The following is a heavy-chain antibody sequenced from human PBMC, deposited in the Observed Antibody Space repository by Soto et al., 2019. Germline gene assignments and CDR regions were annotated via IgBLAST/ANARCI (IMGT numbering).Heavy chain of an antibody. D-gene: IGHD4-17*01. CDR1: GFTFDDYA. J-gene: IGHJ2*01. V-gene: IGHV3-9*01. Sequence: ESGGGLVQPGRSLRLSCAASGFTFDDYAMHWVRQAPGKGLEWVSGISWNSGSIGYADSVKGRFTISRDNAKNSLYLQMNSLRAEDTALYYCAKDLYGDYAWYFDLWGRGTLVTVSS. CDR2: ISWNSGSI. CDR3: AKDLYGDYAWYFDL.